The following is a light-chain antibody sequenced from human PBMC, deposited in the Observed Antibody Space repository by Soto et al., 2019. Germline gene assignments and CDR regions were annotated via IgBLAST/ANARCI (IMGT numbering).Light chain of an antibody. J-gene: IGKJ4*01. V-gene: IGKV3-11*01. CDR2: DAS. CDR3: QQRSDWPPLT. Sequence: DIVLTQSPATLSLSPGDRATLSCRASQDINFYLAWYQQKPGQAPRLLIFDASKRATGIPVRFSGSGSGTDFTLTITGLEPDDVAIYYCQQRSDWPPLTFGGGTRVEIK. CDR1: QDINFY.